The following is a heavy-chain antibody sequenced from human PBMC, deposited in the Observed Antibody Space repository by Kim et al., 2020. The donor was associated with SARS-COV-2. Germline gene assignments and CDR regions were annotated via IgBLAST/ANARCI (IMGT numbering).Heavy chain of an antibody. CDR2: NT. J-gene: IGHJ4*02. CDR3: AREAVAGSFDY. V-gene: IGHV1-3*01. D-gene: IGHD6-19*01. Sequence: NTRYSQKFQGRVSITRDTSATTAYLELSGLTSEDTAVYYCAREAVAGSFDYWGQGTLVTVSS.